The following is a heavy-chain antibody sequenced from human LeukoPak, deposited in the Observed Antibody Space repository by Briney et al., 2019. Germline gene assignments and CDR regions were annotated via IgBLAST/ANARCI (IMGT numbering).Heavy chain of an antibody. CDR3: ARGFAVTDQNADY. CDR1: GFPFCIYL. J-gene: IGHJ4*02. V-gene: IGHV3-74*01. CDR2: INSDGSTI. Sequence: AGGSPRLSCAASGFPFCIYLIHWVRQAPRKGLVLVSRINSDGSTINYADSVKGRFTISRDNAKNTLSLQMNSLRAEDTAVYYCARGFAVTDQNADYWGQGILVTVSS. D-gene: IGHD4-17*01.